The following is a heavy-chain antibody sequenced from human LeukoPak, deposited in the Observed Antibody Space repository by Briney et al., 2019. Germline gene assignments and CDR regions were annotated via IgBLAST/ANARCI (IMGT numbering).Heavy chain of an antibody. V-gene: IGHV3-21*01. J-gene: IGHJ3*02. CDR1: GFTFSSYS. D-gene: IGHD3-22*01. CDR2: MSSSSSYI. CDR3: ARVGDYDSSDIDAFDI. Sequence: GGSLRLSCAASGFTFSSYSMNWVRQAPGKGLEWVSSMSSSSSYIYYADSVKGRFTISRDNAKNSLYLQMNSLRAEDTAVYYCARVGDYDSSDIDAFDIWGQGTMVTVSS.